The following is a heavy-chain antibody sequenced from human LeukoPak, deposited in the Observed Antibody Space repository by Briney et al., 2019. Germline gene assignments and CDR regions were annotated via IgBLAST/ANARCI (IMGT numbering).Heavy chain of an antibody. V-gene: IGHV4-39*07. CDR3: AKKDYGDHRGFDY. Sequence: PSETLSLTCTVSGGSISSSSYYWGWIRQPPGKGLEWIGSIYYSGSTYYNPSLKSRVTISVDTSKNQFSLKLNSVTAADTAVYYCAKKDYGDHRGFDYWGQGTLVTVSS. CDR1: GGSISSSSYY. D-gene: IGHD4-17*01. J-gene: IGHJ4*02. CDR2: IYYSGST.